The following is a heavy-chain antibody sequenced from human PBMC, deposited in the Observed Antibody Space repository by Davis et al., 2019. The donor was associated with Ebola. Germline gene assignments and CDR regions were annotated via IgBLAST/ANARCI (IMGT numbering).Heavy chain of an antibody. D-gene: IGHD2-2*01. J-gene: IGHJ6*02. V-gene: IGHV1-69*04. CDR2: IIPILGIA. CDR3: ARGEPAYCSSTSCPRFTDYYYGMDV. CDR1: GGTFSSYA. Sequence: VKVSCKASGGTFSSYAISWVRQAPGQGLEWMGRIIPILGIANYAQKFQGRVTITADKSTSTAYMELSSLRSEDTAVYYCARGEPAYCSSTSCPRFTDYYYGMDVWGQGTTVTVSS.